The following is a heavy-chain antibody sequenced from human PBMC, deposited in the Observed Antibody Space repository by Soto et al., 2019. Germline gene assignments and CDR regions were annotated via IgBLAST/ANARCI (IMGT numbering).Heavy chain of an antibody. CDR2: TRNKANNYTT. CDR3: TSGFPKFDS. Sequence: EVHLVESGGALVQPGGSLRLSCAASAFTFSDHYMDWVRQAPGKGLEWVGRTRNKANNYTTEYAASVKGRFTISRDDSKNLLYLQMNSLKTEDTAVYYCTSGFPKFDSWGQGTLVTVSS. CDR1: AFTFSDHY. J-gene: IGHJ4*02. V-gene: IGHV3-72*01. D-gene: IGHD3-10*01.